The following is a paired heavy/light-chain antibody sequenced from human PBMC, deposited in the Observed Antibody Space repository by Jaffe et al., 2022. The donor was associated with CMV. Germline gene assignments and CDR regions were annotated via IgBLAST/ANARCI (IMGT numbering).Light chain of an antibody. Sequence: DIQMTQSPSSLSASVGDRVTITCRASQSISSYLNWYQQKPGKAPKLLIYAASSLQSGVPSRFSGSGSGTDFTLTISSLQPEDFATYYCQQSYSTPVTFGGGTKVEIK. CDR3: QQSYSTPVT. V-gene: IGKV1-39*01. CDR1: QSISSY. J-gene: IGKJ4*01. CDR2: AAS.
Heavy chain of an antibody. Sequence: QVQLVQSGAEVKKPGASVKVSCKASGYTFTSYDINWVRQATGQGLEWMGWMNPNSGNTGYAQKFQGRVTMTRNTSISTAYMELSSLRSEDTAVYYCARRSNVVVTAIRNYYYYYGMDVWGQGTTVTVSS. V-gene: IGHV1-8*01. CDR2: MNPNSGNT. J-gene: IGHJ6*02. D-gene: IGHD2-21*02. CDR3: ARRSNVVVTAIRNYYYYYGMDV. CDR1: GYTFTSYD.